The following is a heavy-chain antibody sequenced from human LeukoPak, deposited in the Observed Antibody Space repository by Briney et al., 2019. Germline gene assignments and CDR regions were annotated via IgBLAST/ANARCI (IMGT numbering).Heavy chain of an antibody. Sequence: GASVKVSCKASGYIFTSYYMHWVRQAPGQGLEWMGIINPSGGSTSYAQKFQGRVTMTRDMSTSTVYMELSSLRSEDTAVYYCARAVDPFSPTHYFDYWGQGTLVTVSS. CDR3: ARAVDPFSPTHYFDY. V-gene: IGHV1-46*01. CDR2: INPSGGST. D-gene: IGHD3-3*01. CDR1: GYIFTSYY. J-gene: IGHJ4*02.